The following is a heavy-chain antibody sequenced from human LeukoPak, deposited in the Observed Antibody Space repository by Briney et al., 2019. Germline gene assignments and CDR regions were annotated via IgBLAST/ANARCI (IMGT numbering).Heavy chain of an antibody. D-gene: IGHD1-7*01. CDR2: IWYDASNK. Sequence: PAGSLSPSCAASGFTFSSFGMHWVRQAPGKGLEWVAVIWYDASNKYYADSVKGGFTISRDNSKNTLYLQMNSLRDDDTAVYYCVRGVGVSRFNYLHSWRQGTLVIVSS. J-gene: IGHJ4*02. CDR1: GFTFSSFG. V-gene: IGHV3-33*01. CDR3: VRGVGVSRFNYLHS.